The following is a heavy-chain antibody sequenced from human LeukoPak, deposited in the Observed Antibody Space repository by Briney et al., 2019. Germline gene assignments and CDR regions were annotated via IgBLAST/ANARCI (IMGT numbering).Heavy chain of an antibody. Sequence: PSETLSLTCAVYSGSFSGYYWSWIRQPPGKGLEWIAEITHSGSINYNPSLKSRVTISVDRSKNQFSLKLSSVTAADTAVYYCARTVTEHYFDYWGQGTLVTVSS. CDR1: SGSFSGYY. D-gene: IGHD1-14*01. J-gene: IGHJ4*02. CDR2: ITHSGSI. V-gene: IGHV4-34*01. CDR3: ARTVTEHYFDY.